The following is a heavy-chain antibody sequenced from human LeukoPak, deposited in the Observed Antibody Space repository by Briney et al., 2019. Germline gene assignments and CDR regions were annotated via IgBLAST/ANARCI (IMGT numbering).Heavy chain of an antibody. J-gene: IGHJ6*04. V-gene: IGHV3-48*02. CDR3: ARVGNYRSHDYGMDV. CDR2: ISSSSNTI. Sequence: GGSLRLSCAASGFTFTKNSMTWVRQAPGRGLECVSYISSSSNTINYADSVTGRFTISRDNAKNSLYLQMDSLRDEDTAVYYRARVGNYRSHDYGMDVWGEGTTVIVSS. D-gene: IGHD5-24*01. CDR1: GFTFTKNS.